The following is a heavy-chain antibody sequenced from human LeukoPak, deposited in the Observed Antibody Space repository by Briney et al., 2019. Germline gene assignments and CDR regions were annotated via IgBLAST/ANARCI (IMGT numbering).Heavy chain of an antibody. D-gene: IGHD3-16*01. J-gene: IGHJ5*02. CDR3: ARYVTSEDGHNWFDP. V-gene: IGHV4-30-4*08. CDR2: IYYSGST. Sequence: SETLSLTCTVSGGSISSGDYYWSWIRQPPGKGLEWIGYIYYSGSTYYNPSLKSRVTKSVDTSKNQFSLKLSSVTAADTAVYYCARYVTSEDGHNWFDPWGQGTLVTVSS. CDR1: GGSISSGDYY.